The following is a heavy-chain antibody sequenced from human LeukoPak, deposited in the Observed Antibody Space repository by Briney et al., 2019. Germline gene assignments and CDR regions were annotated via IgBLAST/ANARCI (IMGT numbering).Heavy chain of an antibody. D-gene: IGHD5-12*01. CDR2: IYPGDSDT. Sequence: KPGESLKISCEGSGYGFNIYWIVWVRQMPGKGLEWIGTIYPGDSDTTYSPSFQGQVTISADKSISTAYLQWSSLKASDSAMYYCTLHSGSRVYSDYDYWGQGTLVTVSS. CDR1: GYGFNIYW. J-gene: IGHJ4*02. V-gene: IGHV5-51*03. CDR3: TLHSGSRVYSDYDY.